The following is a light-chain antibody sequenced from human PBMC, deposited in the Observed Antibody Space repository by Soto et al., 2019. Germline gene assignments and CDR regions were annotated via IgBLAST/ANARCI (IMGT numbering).Light chain of an antibody. CDR3: QSYDSSLSAVL. CDR1: RSNIGAGYD. V-gene: IGLV1-40*01. CDR2: ANS. J-gene: IGLJ2*01. Sequence: QSVLTQPPSVSGAPGQRVTISCTGSRSNIGAGYDVHWYQQVPGTAPKLLIYANSNRPSGVPDRFSGSKSGTSASLAITGLQAEDEADYYCQSYDSSLSAVLFGGGTKLTVL.